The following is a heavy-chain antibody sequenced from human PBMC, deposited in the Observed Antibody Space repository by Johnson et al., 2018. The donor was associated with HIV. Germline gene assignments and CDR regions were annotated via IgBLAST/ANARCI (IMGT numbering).Heavy chain of an antibody. D-gene: IGHD2-2*01. CDR1: GFTFSSYA. CDR3: ARRNAGGAFDI. Sequence: QMLLVESGGGVVQPGRSLRLSCAASGFTFSSYAMHWVRQAPGKGLEWVAVISFDGSNKYYSHSLHGRFPISRDNSMNTLYLQMNSLRAEDTAVYYCARRNAGGAFDIWGQGTMVTVSS. V-gene: IGHV3-30-3*01. CDR2: ISFDGSNK. J-gene: IGHJ3*02.